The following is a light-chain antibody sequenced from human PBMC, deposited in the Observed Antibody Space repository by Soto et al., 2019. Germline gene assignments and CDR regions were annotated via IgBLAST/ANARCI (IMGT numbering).Light chain of an antibody. Sequence: DIQMTQYPSSLTASVGDRVTITCRASQDIKYYLNWYQQKPGKAPKLLIYAASSLRSGVPSRFSGSGSGTDFTLTISSLQPEDFTTYYCQQSYRTPFNFGPGTKVDIK. V-gene: IGKV1-39*01. CDR1: QDIKYY. CDR3: QQSYRTPFN. CDR2: AAS. J-gene: IGKJ3*01.